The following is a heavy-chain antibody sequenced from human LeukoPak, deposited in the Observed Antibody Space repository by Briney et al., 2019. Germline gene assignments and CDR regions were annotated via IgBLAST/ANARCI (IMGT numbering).Heavy chain of an antibody. D-gene: IGHD2-15*01. V-gene: IGHV3-7*01. CDR2: IKQDGSDK. J-gene: IGHJ4*02. Sequence: GGSLRLSCAASGFSFSTYWMTWVRQAPGKGLEWVANIKQDGSDKYYVDSVKGRFTISRDHAKNSLYLQMNSLRAEDTAVYYCTRDTGCSGGTCFSFYDSWGQGTLVTVSS. CDR3: TRDTGCSGGTCFSFYDS. CDR1: GFSFSTYW.